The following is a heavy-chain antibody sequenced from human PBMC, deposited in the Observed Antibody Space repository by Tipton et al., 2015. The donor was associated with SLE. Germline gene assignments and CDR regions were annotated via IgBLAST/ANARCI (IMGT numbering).Heavy chain of an antibody. Sequence: SLRLSCAASGFKFGDYAMHWIRQVPGQGLEWVSAISWNSGVKDYADSVKGRFIISRDNAKNSLYLQLDSLRPEDTALYYCARDREFDSGYGTWFDPWGQGTLVTVSS. D-gene: IGHD5-12*01. V-gene: IGHV3-9*01. CDR2: ISWNSGVK. J-gene: IGHJ5*01. CDR1: GFKFGDYA. CDR3: ARDREFDSGYGTWFDP.